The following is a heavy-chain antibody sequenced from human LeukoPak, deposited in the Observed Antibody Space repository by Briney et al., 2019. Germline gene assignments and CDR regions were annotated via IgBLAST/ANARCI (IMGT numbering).Heavy chain of an antibody. D-gene: IGHD3-16*01. CDR1: GFSVSGTH. CDR2: MYTGGTT. J-gene: IGHJ4*02. Sequence: PGGSLRLSCAASGFSVSGTHMSWVRQAPGKGLEWVSAMYTGGTTYYADSVQGRFTIYRDNSKNTLYLQMNSLRAEDTAVYYCAKDEATSGGGLASWGQGTLVCVSS. CDR3: AKDEATSGGGLAS. V-gene: IGHV3-53*01.